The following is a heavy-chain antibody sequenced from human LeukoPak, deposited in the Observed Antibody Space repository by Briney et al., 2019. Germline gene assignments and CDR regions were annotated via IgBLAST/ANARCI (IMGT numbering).Heavy chain of an antibody. D-gene: IGHD2-2*01. V-gene: IGHV1-2*02. CDR2: INPNNGGT. Sequence: ASVKVSCKASGYTFTDHYMHWVRQAPGQGLEWMGWINPNNGGTNYAQKFQGRVTMTRDTSISTAYMELSSLRSDDTAVYYCARDMTGGSSTLSDYWGQGTLVTVSS. CDR3: ARDMTGGSSTLSDY. J-gene: IGHJ4*02. CDR1: GYTFTDHY.